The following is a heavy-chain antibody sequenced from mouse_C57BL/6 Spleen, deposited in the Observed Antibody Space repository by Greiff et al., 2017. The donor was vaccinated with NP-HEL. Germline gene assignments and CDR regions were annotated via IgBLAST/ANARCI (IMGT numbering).Heavy chain of an antibody. J-gene: IGHJ2*01. Sequence: QVQLQQPGAELVKPGASVKLSCKASGYTFTSYWMHWVKQRPGRGLEWIGRIYPNSGGTKYTEKFKSKATLTVDKPSSTAYMQLSSLTSEDSAVYYCAREGWDYFDYWGQGTTLTVSS. CDR1: GYTFTSYW. D-gene: IGHD1-1*02. CDR3: AREGWDYFDY. CDR2: IYPNSGGT. V-gene: IGHV1-72*01.